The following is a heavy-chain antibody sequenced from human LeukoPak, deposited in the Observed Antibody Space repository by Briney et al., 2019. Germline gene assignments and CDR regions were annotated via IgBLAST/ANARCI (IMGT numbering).Heavy chain of an antibody. V-gene: IGHV1-2*02. CDR3: VREAAVAVLDY. D-gene: IGHD6-19*01. J-gene: IGHJ4*02. CDR1: GYTFTGYY. Sequence: GASVKVSCKASGYTFTGYYMHWVRQAPGQGLEWMGWINPNSGGTNYARKFQGRVTITRDTSASTAYMELSSLRSEDTAVYYCVREAAVAVLDYWGQGTLVTVSS. CDR2: INPNSGGT.